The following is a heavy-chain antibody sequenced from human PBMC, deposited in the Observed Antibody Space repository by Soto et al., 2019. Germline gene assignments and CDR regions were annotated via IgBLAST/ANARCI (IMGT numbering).Heavy chain of an antibody. CDR1: GFTFNNAW. D-gene: IGHD3-10*01. Sequence: GGSLRLSCAASGFTFNNAWMTWVHQAPGKGLEWLGRIKSKTEGEATDYAAPVKGRFTFSRDESRNTVHLQMNSLKTEDTGVYYCAATQFKTGNWLDPWGQGTLVTVSS. J-gene: IGHJ5*02. CDR2: IKSKTEGEAT. V-gene: IGHV3-15*01. CDR3: AATQFKTGNWLDP.